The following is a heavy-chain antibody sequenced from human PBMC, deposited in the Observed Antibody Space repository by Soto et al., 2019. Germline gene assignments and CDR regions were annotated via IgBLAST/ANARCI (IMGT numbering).Heavy chain of an antibody. J-gene: IGHJ6*02. CDR2: ITGSSSYI. V-gene: IGHV3-21*06. D-gene: IGHD3-9*01. CDR3: ARLVASETGYGMDV. Sequence: DVQLVESGGGLVKPGGSLRLSCAASGFIFSSHNMNWVRQAPGKGLEWVSSITGSSSYIFYADSVQGRFTISRDNAKNTVYLQGNSLRAEDTGVYYCARLVASETGYGMDVWGQGTTVTVSS. CDR1: GFIFSSHN.